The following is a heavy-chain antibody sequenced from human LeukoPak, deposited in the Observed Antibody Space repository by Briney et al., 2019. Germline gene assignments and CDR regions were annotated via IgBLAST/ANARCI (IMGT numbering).Heavy chain of an antibody. J-gene: IGHJ4*02. CDR2: ISGSSDRT. CDR3: VGFDY. Sequence: PGGSLRLSCAASGFTVSSNYMSWVRQAPGKGLEWVSSISGSSDRTFYADSVKGRFTISRDNSKNTLFLQMNTLRAEDTAVYYCVGFDYWGQGTLVTVSS. V-gene: IGHV3-23*01. CDR1: GFTVSSNY.